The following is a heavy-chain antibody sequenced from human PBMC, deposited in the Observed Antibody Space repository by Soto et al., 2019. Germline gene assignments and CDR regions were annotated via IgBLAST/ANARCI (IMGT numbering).Heavy chain of an antibody. CDR3: ARTPAVTKDYYYYYMDV. CDR1: GFTVSSNY. D-gene: IGHD4-17*01. CDR2: IYSGGST. J-gene: IGHJ6*03. Sequence: GGSLRLSCAASGFTVSSNYMSWVRQAPGKGLEWVSVIYSGGSTYYADSVKGRFTISRDNSKNTLYLQMNSLRAEDTAVYYCARTPAVTKDYYYYYMDVWGKGTTVTVSS. V-gene: IGHV3-66*01.